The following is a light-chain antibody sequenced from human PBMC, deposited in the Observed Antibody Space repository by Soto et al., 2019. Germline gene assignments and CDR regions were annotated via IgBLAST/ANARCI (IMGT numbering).Light chain of an antibody. CDR3: QQYNNWPRT. CDR2: GAS. J-gene: IGKJ1*01. Sequence: EIVITQSPSTLSVSPGASATLPCRASQSVSTNLAWYQQKPGQVPRVLIYGASTRATEIPARFSGSGSGTEFTLTIDSLQSEDFAVYYCQQYNNWPRTFGQGTKVDI. V-gene: IGKV3-15*01. CDR1: QSVSTN.